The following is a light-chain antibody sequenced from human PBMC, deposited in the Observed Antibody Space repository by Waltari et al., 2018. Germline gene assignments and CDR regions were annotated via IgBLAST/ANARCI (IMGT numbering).Light chain of an antibody. CDR2: LGS. CDR3: MQALQSPFT. J-gene: IGKJ3*01. V-gene: IGKV2-28*01. Sequence: VLTQSPLSLSVTPGESASISFWFSQRLRHSNGYNSLDWYVQKPGQSPQLLIYLGSSRASGVPDRFSCFGSGTDFTLTISRVEAEDVGIYYCMQALQSPFTFGPGTKVEIK. CDR1: QRLRHSNGYNS.